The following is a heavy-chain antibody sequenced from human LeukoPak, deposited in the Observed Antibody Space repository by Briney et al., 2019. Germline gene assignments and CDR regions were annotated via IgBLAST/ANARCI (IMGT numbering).Heavy chain of an antibody. CDR3: AKEGSSWFRYYYYYMDV. J-gene: IGHJ6*03. D-gene: IGHD6-13*01. Sequence: TGGSLRLSCAASGFTFSSYGMHWVRQAPGKGLEWVAVISYDGSNKYYADSVKGRFTISRDNSKNTLYLQMNSLRAEDTAVYYCAKEGSSWFRYYYYYMDVWGKGTTVTVSS. CDR2: ISYDGSNK. V-gene: IGHV3-30*18. CDR1: GFTFSSYG.